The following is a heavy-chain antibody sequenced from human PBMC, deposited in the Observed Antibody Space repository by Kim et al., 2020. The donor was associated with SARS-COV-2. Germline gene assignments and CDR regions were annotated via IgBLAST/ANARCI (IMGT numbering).Heavy chain of an antibody. CDR3: ASANTYSSASGIDY. V-gene: IGHV3-21*01. D-gene: IGHD6-6*01. J-gene: IGHJ4*02. Sequence: ADSVTGRFTISRDNAKNSLYLQMTSLRAEDTAVYYCASANTYSSASGIDYWGQGTLVTVSS.